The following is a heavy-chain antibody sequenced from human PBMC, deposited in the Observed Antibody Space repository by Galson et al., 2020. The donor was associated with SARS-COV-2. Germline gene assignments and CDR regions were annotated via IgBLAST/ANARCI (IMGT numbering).Heavy chain of an antibody. CDR2: IFHSGSHSGST. V-gene: IGHV4-30-2*01. CDR3: ARSVRYYYDSSGFPRWFDP. Sequence: ASETLFLTCAVSGLSITSGGYSWNWIRQPPGRGLEWIGYIFHSGSHSGSTFYNPSLRSRVTMSVDRSKNHFSLKLSSVTAADTAVYYCARSVRYYYDSSGFPRWFDPWGQGTQVIVSS. CDR1: GLSITSGGYS. D-gene: IGHD3-22*01. J-gene: IGHJ5*02.